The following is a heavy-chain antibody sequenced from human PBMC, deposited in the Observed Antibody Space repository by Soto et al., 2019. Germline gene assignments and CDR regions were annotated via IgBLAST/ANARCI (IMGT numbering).Heavy chain of an antibody. D-gene: IGHD2-8*01. Sequence: QVQLQESGPGLVTPSGTLSLTCSVSGVSISRSNWWTWVRQAPGKGLEWIGELYPSGGTTYNPSLQNRVTISVDYSKNPLSLTLASVTAADTAVYYCARCLHCFNGGRFDPWGQGALVTVFS. CDR3: ARCLHCFNGGRFDP. J-gene: IGHJ5*02. CDR1: GVSISRSNW. V-gene: IGHV4-4*02. CDR2: LYPSGGT.